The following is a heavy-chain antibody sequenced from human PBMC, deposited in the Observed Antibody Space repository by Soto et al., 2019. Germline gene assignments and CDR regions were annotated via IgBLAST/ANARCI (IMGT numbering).Heavy chain of an antibody. Sequence: GGSLRLSCAASGFTFSNYVMTWVRQPPGKGLEWLSDIYGNGGRTNYADSVKGRFTISRDNAKNSLYLQMNSLRAEDTAVYYCARDWRNGDAFDIWGQGTMVTVSS. V-gene: IGHV3-48*04. CDR3: ARDWRNGDAFDI. J-gene: IGHJ3*02. CDR1: GFTFSNYV. CDR2: IYGNGGRT.